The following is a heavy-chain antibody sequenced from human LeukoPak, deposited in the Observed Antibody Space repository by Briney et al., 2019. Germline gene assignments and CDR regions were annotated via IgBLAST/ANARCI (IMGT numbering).Heavy chain of an antibody. D-gene: IGHD2-2*01. CDR1: GFTFSTYW. CDR2: ISTDGSST. V-gene: IGHV3-74*01. J-gene: IGHJ6*02. CDR3: ARTSCRSSTSCYDIYYYGMDV. Sequence: GGSLRLSCAASGFTFSTYWMHWVRQAPGKGLVWVSRISTDGSSTSYADSVKGRFTISRDNAKNSLYLQMNSLRAEDTAVYYCARTSCRSSTSCYDIYYYGMDVWGQGTTVTVSS.